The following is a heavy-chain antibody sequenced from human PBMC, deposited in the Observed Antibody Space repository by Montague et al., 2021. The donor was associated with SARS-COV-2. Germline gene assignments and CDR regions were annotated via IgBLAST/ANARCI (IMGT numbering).Heavy chain of an antibody. J-gene: IGHJ2*01. CDR3: AREFRTYGYGGQYWYFDL. D-gene: IGHD3-10*01. CDR2: TYHSGST. CDR1: GGSISSSHW. V-gene: IGHV4-4*02. Sequence: SETLSLTCAVSGGSISSSHWWSWVRQPPGKGLEWIGETYHSGSTNYNPSLKSRVTISIDKSKNQFSLKLSSVTAADTAVYYCAREFRTYGYGGQYWYFDLWGRGTLVTVSS.